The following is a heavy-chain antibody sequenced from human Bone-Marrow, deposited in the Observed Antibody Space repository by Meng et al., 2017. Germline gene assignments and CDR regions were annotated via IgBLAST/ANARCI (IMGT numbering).Heavy chain of an antibody. CDR1: GGSISSYY. CDR3: ARGHSYYYYGMDV. V-gene: IGHV4-59*01. CDR2: IYYSGST. Sequence: SETLSLTCTVSGGSISSYYWSWIRQPPGKGLEWIGYIYYSGSTNYNPSLKSRVTISVDTSKNQFSLKLSSVTAADTAVYYCARGHSYYYYGMDVWGQGTTVTVSS. J-gene: IGHJ6*02.